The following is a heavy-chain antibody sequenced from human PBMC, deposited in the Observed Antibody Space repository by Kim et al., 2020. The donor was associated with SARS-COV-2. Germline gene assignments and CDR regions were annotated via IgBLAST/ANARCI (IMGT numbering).Heavy chain of an antibody. CDR1: GFTFSGSA. CDR3: NNVPGTTVAFWDAFDI. Sequence: GGSLRLSCAASGFTFSGSAMHWCGQPPGKGREWVGRVRRKVNSSATAFAPSLKGRFPISKDDSKNTAYLQMNSLKTEDTAVYDCNNVPGTTVAFWDAFDIWGQGTLVTVSS. CDR2: VRRKVNSSAT. J-gene: IGHJ3*02. D-gene: IGHD1-1*01. V-gene: IGHV3-73*01.